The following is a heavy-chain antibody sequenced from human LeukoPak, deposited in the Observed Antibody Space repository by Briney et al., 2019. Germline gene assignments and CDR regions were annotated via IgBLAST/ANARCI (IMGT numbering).Heavy chain of an antibody. D-gene: IGHD2-21*01. V-gene: IGHV3-48*04. Sequence: GGSLRLSCAASGFTFSTHGMNWVRQAPGKGLEWVSYISSSTTTIKYADSVRGRFTISRDNAKNSLYLQMDSLRAEDTAVYYCARDAPYCGGDCYSPSPFDYWGQGTLVTVSS. CDR1: GFTFSTHG. CDR3: ARDAPYCGGDCYSPSPFDY. CDR2: ISSSTTTI. J-gene: IGHJ4*02.